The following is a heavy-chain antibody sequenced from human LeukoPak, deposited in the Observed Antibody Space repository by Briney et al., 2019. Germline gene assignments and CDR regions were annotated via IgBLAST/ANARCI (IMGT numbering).Heavy chain of an antibody. J-gene: IGHJ4*02. CDR2: IVVGSGNT. V-gene: IGHV1-58*02. CDR3: AAVTVATEWVFDY. Sequence: VASVKVSCKPSGFTFTSSAMQRVRQARGQRVEWIGWIVVGSGNTNYAQKFQERVTITRDMSTSTAYMELSSLRSEDTAVYYCAAVTVATEWVFDYWGQGALVTVSS. CDR1: GFTFTSSA. D-gene: IGHD4-17*01.